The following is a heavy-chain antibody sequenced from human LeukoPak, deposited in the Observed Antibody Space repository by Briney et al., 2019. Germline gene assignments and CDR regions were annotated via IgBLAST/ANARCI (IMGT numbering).Heavy chain of an antibody. CDR2: IKQDGSEK. CDR3: ARDNDGDYFDY. D-gene: IGHD1-1*01. CDR1: GLTFVGFW. J-gene: IGHJ4*02. V-gene: IGHV3-7*05. Sequence: PGGSLRLSWAASGLTFVGFWMSGVRQAPGKGLEWVANIKQDGSEKYYVDSVKGRFTISRDNAKNSLYLQMNSLRAEDTAVYYCARDNDGDYFDYWGQGTLVTVSS.